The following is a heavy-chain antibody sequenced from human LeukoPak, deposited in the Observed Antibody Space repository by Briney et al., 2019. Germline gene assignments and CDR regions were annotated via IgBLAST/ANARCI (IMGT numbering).Heavy chain of an antibody. D-gene: IGHD5-12*01. CDR3: ASDHRLWATYSY. CDR1: GFTSADYG. V-gene: IGHV3-20*04. Sequence: PGGSLRLSCAASGFTSADYGMSWVRQAPGDGLEWVSGINWNGGSTGYADSVKGRFTISRDNAKNSLYLQMNSLRAEDTALYYCASDHRLWATYSYWGQGTLVTVSS. CDR2: INWNGGST. J-gene: IGHJ4*02.